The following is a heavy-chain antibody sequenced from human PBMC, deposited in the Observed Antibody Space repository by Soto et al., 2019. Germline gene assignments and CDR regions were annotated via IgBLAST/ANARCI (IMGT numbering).Heavy chain of an antibody. CDR3: AKGMPGGAPIY. D-gene: IGHD1-26*01. J-gene: IGHJ4*02. Sequence: GGSLRLSCAASGFTFSSYGMHWVRQAPGKGLEWVAVISYDGSNKYYADSVKGRFTISRDNSKNTLYLQMNSLRAEDTAVYYCAKGMPGGAPIYWGQGTLVTVSS. CDR1: GFTFSSYG. V-gene: IGHV3-30*18. CDR2: ISYDGSNK.